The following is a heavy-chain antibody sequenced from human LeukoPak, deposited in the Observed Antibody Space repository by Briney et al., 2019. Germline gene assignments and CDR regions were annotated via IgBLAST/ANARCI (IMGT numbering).Heavy chain of an antibody. CDR2: ISSSSSYI. CDR1: GFTFSSYS. CDR3: ARDGELLYFDY. J-gene: IGHJ4*02. Sequence: GGSLRLSCAASGFTFSSYSMNWVRQAPGKGLEWVSSISSSSSYIYYADSVKGRFTISRDNAKNSLYLQMNSLRAEDTAVYYCARDGELLYFDYWAREPWSPSPQ. V-gene: IGHV3-21*01. D-gene: IGHD1-26*01.